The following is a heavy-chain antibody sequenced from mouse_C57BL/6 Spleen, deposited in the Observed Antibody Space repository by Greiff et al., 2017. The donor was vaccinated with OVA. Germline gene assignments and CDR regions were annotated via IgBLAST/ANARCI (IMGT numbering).Heavy chain of an antibody. J-gene: IGHJ3*01. CDR2: INPNNGGT. V-gene: IGHV1-26*01. Sequence: VQLQQSGPELVKPGASVKISCKASGYTFTDYYMNWVKQSHGKSLEWIGDINPNNGGTSYNQKFKGKATLTVDKSSSTAYMELRSLTSEDSAVYYCAEDYGSSWFAYWGQGTLVTVSA. CDR1: GYTFTDYY. CDR3: AEDYGSSWFAY. D-gene: IGHD1-1*01.